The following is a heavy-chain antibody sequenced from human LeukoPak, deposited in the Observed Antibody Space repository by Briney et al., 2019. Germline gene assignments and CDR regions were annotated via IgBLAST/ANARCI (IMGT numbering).Heavy chain of an antibody. CDR3: AKEGRSLQTY. J-gene: IGHJ4*02. CDR2: INGDGSST. Sequence: PGGSLRLSCAASGFTFSDYWMHWVRQAPGKGLVWVSRINGDGSSTSYADSVKGRFTISRDNARNSLYLQMNSLRVEDTAVYYCAKEGRSLQTYWGQGTLVTVSS. V-gene: IGHV3-74*01. CDR1: GFTFSDYW. D-gene: IGHD5-24*01.